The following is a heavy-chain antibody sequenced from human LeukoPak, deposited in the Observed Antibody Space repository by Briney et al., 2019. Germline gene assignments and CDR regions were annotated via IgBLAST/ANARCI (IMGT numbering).Heavy chain of an antibody. Sequence: GGSLRLSCAASGFTFSSYAMSWVRQAPGKRPQWVANIKQDGSETYYVDSVKGRFTISRDNAKNSLYLQMNSLRAEDTAVYYCARDFTYERFDYWGQGALVTVSS. J-gene: IGHJ4*02. CDR2: IKQDGSET. CDR3: ARDFTYERFDY. D-gene: IGHD3-16*01. CDR1: GFTFSSYA. V-gene: IGHV3-7*01.